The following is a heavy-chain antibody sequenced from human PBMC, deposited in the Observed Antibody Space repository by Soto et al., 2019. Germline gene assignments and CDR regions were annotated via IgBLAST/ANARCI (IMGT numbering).Heavy chain of an antibody. CDR2: INPNSGGT. CDR1: GYTFTGYY. CDR3: ARDHYDILTGYYGGDAFDI. Sequence: ASVKVSCKASGYTFTGYYMHWVRQAPGQGLEWMGWINPNSGGTNYAQKFQGWVTMTRDTSISTAYMELSRLRSDDTAVYYCARDHYDILTGYYGGDAFDIWGQGTMVTVSS. J-gene: IGHJ3*02. D-gene: IGHD3-9*01. V-gene: IGHV1-2*04.